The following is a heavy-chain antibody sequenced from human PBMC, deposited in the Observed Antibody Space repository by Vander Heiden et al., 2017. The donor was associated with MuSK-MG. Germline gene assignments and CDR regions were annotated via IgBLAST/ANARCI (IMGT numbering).Heavy chain of an antibody. CDR2: ISAYNGQT. Sequence: QQVQSGAEVKKPGASVKVSCKASGYTFNRYGFNWVRQAPGQGLEWMGWISAYNGQTNYVQKFQGRVTMTTDTSTSTAYMELRSRRSDDTAVYYCARGSFYYDAFDGWGQGTLVTVSS. J-gene: IGHJ4*02. CDR3: ARGSFYYDAFDG. CDR1: GYTFNRYG. V-gene: IGHV1-18*01. D-gene: IGHD3-22*01.